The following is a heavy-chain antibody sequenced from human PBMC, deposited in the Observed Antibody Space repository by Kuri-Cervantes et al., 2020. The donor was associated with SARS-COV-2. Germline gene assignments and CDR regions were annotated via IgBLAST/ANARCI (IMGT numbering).Heavy chain of an antibody. V-gene: IGHV1-46*01. D-gene: IGHD1-26*01. J-gene: IGHJ4*02. CDR3: ARESEWDRGLGY. CDR1: GYTFTSYY. CDR2: INPSGGST. Sequence: ASVKVSCKASGYTFTSYYMHWVRQAPGQGLEWMGIINPSGGSTSYAQKLQGRVTITRDTSASTAYMELRSLRSDDTAVYYCARESEWDRGLGYWGQGTLVAVSS.